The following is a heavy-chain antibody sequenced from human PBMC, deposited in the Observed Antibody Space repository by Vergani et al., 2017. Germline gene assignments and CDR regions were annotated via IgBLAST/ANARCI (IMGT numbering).Heavy chain of an antibody. CDR3: ARDGKVEATYYYYYMYV. CDR1: GFTFSSYA. CDR2: ISYDGSNK. Sequence: QVQLVESGGGVVQPGRSLRLSCAASGFTFSSYAMHWVRQAPGKGLEWVAVISYDGSNKYYADSVKGRFTISRDNSKNTLYLQMNSLRAEDTAVYYCARDGKVEATYYYYYMYVWGKGP. J-gene: IGHJ6*03. D-gene: IGHD5-12*01. V-gene: IGHV3-30-3*01.